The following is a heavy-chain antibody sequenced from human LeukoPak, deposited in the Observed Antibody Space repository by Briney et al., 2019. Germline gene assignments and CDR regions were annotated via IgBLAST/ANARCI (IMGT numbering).Heavy chain of an antibody. CDR3: ASLVVRQYYFDY. CDR1: GGSVSSGSYY. D-gene: IGHD2-15*01. J-gene: IGHJ4*02. Sequence: SETLSLTCTVSGGSVSSGSYYWSWIRQPPGKGLEWIGYIYYSGSTNYNPSLKSRVTISVDTSKNQFSLKLSSVTAADTAVCYCASLVVRQYYFDYWGQGTLVTVSS. V-gene: IGHV4-61*01. CDR2: IYYSGST.